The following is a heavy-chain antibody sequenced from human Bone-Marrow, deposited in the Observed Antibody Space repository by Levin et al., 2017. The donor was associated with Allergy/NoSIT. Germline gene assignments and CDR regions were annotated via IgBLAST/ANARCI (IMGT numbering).Heavy chain of an antibody. CDR2: IYHTGYT. CDR3: ARESRLWTGSYHNDAFNI. J-gene: IGHJ3*02. V-gene: IGHV4-4*02. D-gene: IGHD3/OR15-3a*01. CDR1: GGSIAVDHW. Sequence: MSSETLSLTCSVSGGSIAVDHWLNWVRQVPGMGLEWIGEIYHTGYTNYNPSLRSRVTMSVDTSKNQFSLTLNSVTAADTAVYYCARESRLWTGSYHNDAFNIWGQGTMVTVSS.